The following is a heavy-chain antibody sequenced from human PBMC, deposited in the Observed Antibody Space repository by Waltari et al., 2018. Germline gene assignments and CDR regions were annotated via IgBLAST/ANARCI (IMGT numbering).Heavy chain of an antibody. V-gene: IGHV3-33*01. CDR1: GFTFSSYG. CDR2: IWYDGSNK. D-gene: IGHD3-16*01. Sequence: QVQLVESGGGVVQPGRSLRLSCAASGFTFSSYGMHWVRQAQGKGLEWVAVIWYDGSNKYYADSVKGRFTISRDNSKNTLYLQMNSLRAEDTAVYYCARVNDRNGFDPWGQGTLVTVSS. CDR3: ARVNDRNGFDP. J-gene: IGHJ5*02.